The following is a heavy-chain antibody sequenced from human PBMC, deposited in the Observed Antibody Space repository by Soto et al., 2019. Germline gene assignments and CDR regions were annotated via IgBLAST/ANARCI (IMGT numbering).Heavy chain of an antibody. V-gene: IGHV3-30*18. CDR3: AKAMGDLSTESFVY. Sequence: QVQLVESGGGVVQPGRSLRLSCAASGFTFSRYAMHWVRQAPGKGLEWVAIMSYDGNNQYYADSVKGRFTISRDNFKNTLHLQMNSLRAEDTAVYYCAKAMGDLSTESFVYWGQGVLVTVSS. CDR1: GFTFSRYA. D-gene: IGHD3-16*02. J-gene: IGHJ4*02. CDR2: MSYDGNNQ.